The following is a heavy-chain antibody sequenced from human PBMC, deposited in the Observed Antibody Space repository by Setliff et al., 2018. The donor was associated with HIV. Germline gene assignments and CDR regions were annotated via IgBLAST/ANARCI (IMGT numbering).Heavy chain of an antibody. D-gene: IGHD2-15*01. CDR1: GDTSSNYA. CDR3: AGPRVDEAFDI. J-gene: IGHJ3*02. V-gene: IGHV1-69*10. Sequence: SVKVSCKASGDTSSNYAINWVRQAPGQGLGWMGQFIHILDNTNYAQKFQGSVTITADKSTNTMYMDMTRLTSEDTAVYYCAGPRVDEAFDIWGQGTMVTVSS. CDR2: FIHILDNT.